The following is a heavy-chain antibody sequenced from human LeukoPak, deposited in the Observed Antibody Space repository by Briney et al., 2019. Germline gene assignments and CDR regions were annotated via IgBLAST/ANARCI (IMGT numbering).Heavy chain of an antibody. CDR2: IYYSGST. CDR1: EFTFSTYSMN. Sequence: PGGSLRLSCAASEFTFSTYSMNWVRQTPGKGLEWIGSIYYSGSTYYNPSLKSRVTISVDTSKNQFSLKLSSVTAADTAVYYCQTTVTTVGLDYWGQGTLVTVSS. V-gene: IGHV4-59*05. CDR3: QTTVTTVGLDY. D-gene: IGHD4-17*01. J-gene: IGHJ4*02.